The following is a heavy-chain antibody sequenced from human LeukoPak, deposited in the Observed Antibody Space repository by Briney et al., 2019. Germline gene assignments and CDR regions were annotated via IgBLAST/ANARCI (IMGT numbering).Heavy chain of an antibody. J-gene: IGHJ6*02. CDR1: GGSISSSSYY. Sequence: SETLSLTCTVSGGSISSSSYYWGWIRQPPGKGLEWIGSIYYSGSTYYNPSLKSRVTISVDTSKNQFSLKLSSVTAADTAVYYCARGDTAMAYYYYGMDVWGQGTTVTVSS. V-gene: IGHV4-39*01. CDR3: ARGDTAMAYYYYGMDV. CDR2: IYYSGST. D-gene: IGHD5-18*01.